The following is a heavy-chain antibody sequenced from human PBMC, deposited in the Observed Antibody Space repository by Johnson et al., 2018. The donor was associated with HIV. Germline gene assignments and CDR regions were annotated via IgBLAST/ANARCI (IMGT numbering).Heavy chain of an antibody. J-gene: IGHJ3*02. V-gene: IGHV3-15*01. CDR1: RFTFSSSA. D-gene: IGHD6-6*01. CDR3: TTAPQAARLFNDAFDI. CDR2: IKSKTDGGTT. Sequence: VQLVESGGVVVQPGGSLRLSCETSRFTFSSSAMSWVRQAPGKGLEWVGRIKSKTDGGTTDYAEPVKGRFTISRDDSKTTLFLQMNSLKTEDPAVYYCTTAPQAARLFNDAFDIWGQGTMVTVSS.